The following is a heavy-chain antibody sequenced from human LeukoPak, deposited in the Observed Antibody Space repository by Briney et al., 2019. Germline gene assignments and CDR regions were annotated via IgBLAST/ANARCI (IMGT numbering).Heavy chain of an antibody. J-gene: IGHJ4*02. Sequence: GGSLRLSCAASGFTFSSPWMHWVRQAPGKGLVWVSRMNGDGSSIAYAESMKGRFIISRDNAKNTLYLQMDSLRDEDTAVYYCVRALMGDQDYWGQGTLVTVSS. CDR2: MNGDGSSI. CDR3: VRALMGDQDY. V-gene: IGHV3-74*01. D-gene: IGHD5-24*01. CDR1: GFTFSSPW.